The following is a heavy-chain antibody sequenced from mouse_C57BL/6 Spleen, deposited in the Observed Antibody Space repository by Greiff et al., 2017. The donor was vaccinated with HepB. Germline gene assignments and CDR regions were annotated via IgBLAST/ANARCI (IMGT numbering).Heavy chain of an antibody. CDR1: GYAFSSSW. D-gene: IGHD4-1*01. CDR2: IYPGDGDT. CDR3: ANWAYFDY. Sequence: QVQLQQSGPELVKPGASVKISCKASGYAFSSSWMNWVKQRPGKGLEWIGRIYPGDGDTNYNGKFKGKATLTADKSSSTAYMQLSSLTSEDSAVYFCANWAYFDYWGQGTTLTVSS. V-gene: IGHV1-82*01. J-gene: IGHJ2*01.